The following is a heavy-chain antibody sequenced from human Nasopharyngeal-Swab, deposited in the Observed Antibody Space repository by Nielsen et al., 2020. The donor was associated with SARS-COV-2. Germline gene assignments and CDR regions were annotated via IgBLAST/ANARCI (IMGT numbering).Heavy chain of an antibody. Sequence: ASVKVSCKASGYSFTDYYMHWVRQAPGQRLEWIGLVNPNSGDTLYAQEFQGRVTMTADTSIGTAYMELRRLISDDPDVYYCVRDDGGVPGIPETGPPGAFWGQGTLVTVSS. J-gene: IGHJ4*02. CDR1: GYSFTDYY. D-gene: IGHD6-13*01. CDR2: VNPNSGDT. V-gene: IGHV1-2*05. CDR3: VRDDGGVPGIPETGPPGAF.